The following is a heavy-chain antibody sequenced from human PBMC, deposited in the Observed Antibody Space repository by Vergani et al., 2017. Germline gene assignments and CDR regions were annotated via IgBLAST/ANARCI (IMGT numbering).Heavy chain of an antibody. D-gene: IGHD4-17*01. CDR3: LTGTTEPY. V-gene: IGHV3-74*01. CDR2: ISPDGDIT. CDR1: GFALDRHW. J-gene: IGHJ4*02. Sequence: EEPRVESGGGLVQPGGSLRRSCAASGFALDRHWMHWVRQTPEKGLVWGSRISPDGDITLNTDSVKGRFTISRDNARTTLYLQMTNLRAEDTAVYYCLTGTTEPYWGQGTLVTVSS.